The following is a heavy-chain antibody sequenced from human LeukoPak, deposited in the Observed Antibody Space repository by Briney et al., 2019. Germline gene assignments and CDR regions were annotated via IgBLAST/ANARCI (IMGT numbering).Heavy chain of an antibody. D-gene: IGHD3-3*01. Sequence: GGSLRLSCAASGFTFSSYEMNWVRQAPGKGLEWVSAISGSGGSTYYADSVKGRFTISRDNSKNTLYLQMNSLRAEDTAVYYCARDLEYGNFDYWGQGTLVTVSS. V-gene: IGHV3-23*01. CDR3: ARDLEYGNFDY. CDR2: ISGSGGST. CDR1: GFTFSSYE. J-gene: IGHJ4*02.